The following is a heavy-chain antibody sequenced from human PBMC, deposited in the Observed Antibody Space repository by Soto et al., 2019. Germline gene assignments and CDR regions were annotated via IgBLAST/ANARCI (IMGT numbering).Heavy chain of an antibody. CDR1: GGSFSGYY. D-gene: IGHD1-26*01. V-gene: IGHV4-34*01. Sequence: SETLSLTCAVYGGSFSGYYWSWIRQPPGKGLEWIGEINHSGSTNYNPSLKGRVTISVDTSKNQFSLKLSSVTAADTAVYYCARSGNLWELLGWFDPWRQGTLVTVSS. CDR3: ARSGNLWELLGWFDP. J-gene: IGHJ5*02. CDR2: INHSGST.